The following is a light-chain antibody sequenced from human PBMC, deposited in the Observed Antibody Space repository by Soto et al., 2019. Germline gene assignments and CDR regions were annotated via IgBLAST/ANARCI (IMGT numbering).Light chain of an antibody. Sequence: EIVMTQSPASLSVSTGERATLSCRASQSVTNNLAWYQQKPGQAPRLLIYAASTRATGIPGRFSGSGSGTLFTLTISSLQPEDIATYYCQQYDALPLTFGGGTKV. J-gene: IGKJ4*01. CDR3: QQYDALPLT. CDR1: QSVTNN. V-gene: IGKV3-15*01. CDR2: AAS.